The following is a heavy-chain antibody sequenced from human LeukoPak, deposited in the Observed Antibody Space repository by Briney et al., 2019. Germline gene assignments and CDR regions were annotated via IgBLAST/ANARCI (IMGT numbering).Heavy chain of an antibody. CDR2: ISHDGNRK. V-gene: IGHV3-30-3*01. CDR1: GFSFSSHA. J-gene: IGHJ4*02. D-gene: IGHD3-10*01. CDR3: AKETPYYGSGSLFDY. Sequence: GGSLRLSCAASGFSFSSHAMHWVRQAPGQGLEWVAIISHDGNRKYYADSVKGRFTISRDNSKNTLNLQLNSLRSEDTAIYYCAKETPYYGSGSLFDYWGQGTLVTVSS.